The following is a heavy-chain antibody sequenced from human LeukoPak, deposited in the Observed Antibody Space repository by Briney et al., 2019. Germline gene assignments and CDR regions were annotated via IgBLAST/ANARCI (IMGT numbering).Heavy chain of an antibody. D-gene: IGHD1-26*01. Sequence: PGGSLRLSRAASGFIFRNYWMNWVRQAPGKGLEWVATIKEDGSEKYYVDFVKGRFIISRDNAKNSLYLQMSGLRADDTAVYYCARGGQELDNWGQGTLVTVSS. CDR1: GFIFRNYW. CDR2: IKEDGSEK. CDR3: ARGGQELDN. V-gene: IGHV3-7*01. J-gene: IGHJ4*02.